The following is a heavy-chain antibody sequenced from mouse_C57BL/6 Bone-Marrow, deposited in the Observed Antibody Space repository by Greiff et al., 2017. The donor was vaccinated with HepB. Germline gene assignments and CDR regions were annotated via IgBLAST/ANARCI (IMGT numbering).Heavy chain of an antibody. CDR1: GFSLTSYG. V-gene: IGHV2-2*01. CDR3: ARNGRATTVVAPYAMDY. J-gene: IGHJ4*01. CDR2: IWSGGST. D-gene: IGHD1-1*01. Sequence: VQRVESGPGLVQPSQSLSITCTVSGFSLTSYGVHWVRQSPGKGLEWLGVIWSGGSTDYNAAFISRLSISKDNSKSQVIFKMNSLQADDTAMYYCARNGRATTVVAPYAMDYWGPGTSVTVSS.